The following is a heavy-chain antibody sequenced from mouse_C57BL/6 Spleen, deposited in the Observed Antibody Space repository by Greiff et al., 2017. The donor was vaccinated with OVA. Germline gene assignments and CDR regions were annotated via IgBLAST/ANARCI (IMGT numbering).Heavy chain of an antibody. CDR2: IHPNSGST. D-gene: IGHD1-1*01. V-gene: IGHV1-64*01. CDR3: AKGITTVVATHFDY. J-gene: IGHJ2*01. Sequence: QVQLKQPGAELVKPGASVKLSCKASGYTFTSYWMHWVKQRPGQGLEWIGMIHPNSGSTNYNEKFKSKATLTVDKSSSTAYMQLSSLTSEDSAVYDCAKGITTVVATHFDYWGQGTTLTVSS. CDR1: GYTFTSYW.